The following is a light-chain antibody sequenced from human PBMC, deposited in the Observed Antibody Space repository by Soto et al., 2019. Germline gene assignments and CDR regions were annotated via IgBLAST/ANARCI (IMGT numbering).Light chain of an antibody. CDR3: AAWDDSLSGPV. J-gene: IGLJ3*02. Sequence: QLVLTQPPSASGTPGQRVTISCSGSSSNIGSNYVYWYQQLPGTAPKLLIYRNNQRPSGVPDRFSGYKPGTSASLAISGLRSEDEADYYCAAWDDSLSGPVFGGGTKLTVL. CDR2: RNN. V-gene: IGLV1-47*01. CDR1: SSNIGSNY.